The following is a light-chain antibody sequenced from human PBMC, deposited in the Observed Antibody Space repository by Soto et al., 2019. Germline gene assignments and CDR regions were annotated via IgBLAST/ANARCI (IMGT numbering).Light chain of an antibody. J-gene: IGLJ1*01. CDR1: SSDIGGYNY. V-gene: IGLV2-14*01. Sequence: QSVLTQPASVSGSPGQSITISCTGTSSDIGGYNYVSWYQQHPGKAPKLMIYEVGNRPSGVSNRFSGSKSGNTASLTISGLQAEDEADSYCSSYPSSSTPYVFGTGTKVTVL. CDR2: EVG. CDR3: SSYPSSSTPYV.